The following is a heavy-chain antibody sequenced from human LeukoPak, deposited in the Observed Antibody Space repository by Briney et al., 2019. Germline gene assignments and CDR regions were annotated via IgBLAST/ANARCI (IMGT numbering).Heavy chain of an antibody. CDR2: IYHSGST. V-gene: IGHV4-38-2*01. CDR1: GYTISSGYY. Sequence: SETLSLTCAVSGYTISSGYYWGWIRQPPGKGLEWIGSIYHSGSTYYNPSLKSRVTISVDTSKNQFSLKLSSVTAADTAVYYCARAVPFDPWGQGTLVTVSS. J-gene: IGHJ5*02. CDR3: ARAVPFDP.